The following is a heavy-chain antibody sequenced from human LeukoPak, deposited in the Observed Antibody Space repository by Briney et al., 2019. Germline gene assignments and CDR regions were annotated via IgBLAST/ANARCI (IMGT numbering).Heavy chain of an antibody. Sequence: GGSLRLSYTASGFTFKNYAMSWVRRAPGKGLEWVSTISEDGRDTYYADSVKGRLTISRDNSKNTLYLQMNSLRIEDTAVYYCAILGWYSYSSFAFWAQGTLVTVPS. D-gene: IGHD1-26*01. CDR2: ISEDGRDT. V-gene: IGHV3-23*01. CDR1: GFTFKNYA. CDR3: AILGWYSYSSFAF. J-gene: IGHJ4*02.